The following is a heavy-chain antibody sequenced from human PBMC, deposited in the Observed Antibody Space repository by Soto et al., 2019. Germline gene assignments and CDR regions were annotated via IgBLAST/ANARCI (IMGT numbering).Heavy chain of an antibody. CDR2: ISYDGSNT. V-gene: IGHV3-30*18. CDR1: GFTFSSYA. J-gene: IGHJ5*02. Sequence: GGSLRLSCAASGFTFSSYAMHWVRQAPGKGLEWVAVISYDGSNTYYADSVKGRFTISRDNSKNTLYLQMHSLRAEDTAVYFCAKDVYSSTSNWFDPWGQGTLVTVSS. CDR3: AKDVYSSTSNWFDP. D-gene: IGHD6-19*01.